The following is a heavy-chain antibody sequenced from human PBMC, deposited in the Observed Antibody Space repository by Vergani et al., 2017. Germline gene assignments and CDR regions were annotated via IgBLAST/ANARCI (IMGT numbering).Heavy chain of an antibody. D-gene: IGHD6-13*01. CDR3: ARGEREVAAAGTTICDY. Sequence: QVQLVQSGAEVKKPGSSVKVSCKASGGTFSSYAISWVRQAPGQGLEWMGGIIPIFGTANYAQKFQGRVTITADESTSTAYIELSSLRSEDTAVYYCARGEREVAAAGTTICDYGGQGTLVTVSS. CDR1: GGTFSSYA. J-gene: IGHJ4*02. V-gene: IGHV1-69*01. CDR2: IIPIFGTA.